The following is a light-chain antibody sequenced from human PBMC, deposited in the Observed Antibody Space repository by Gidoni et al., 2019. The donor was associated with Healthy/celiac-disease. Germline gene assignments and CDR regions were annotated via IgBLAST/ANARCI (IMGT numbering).Light chain of an antibody. CDR3: QQYDNLPHT. Sequence: DLQMTQSPSSLSASVGDSVTITCQASQDSSNYLNWYQQKPGKAPKLLIYDASNLETGVPSRFSGSGSGTDFTFTISSLQPEDIATYYCQQYDNLPHTFGQGTKLEIK. CDR2: DAS. V-gene: IGKV1-33*01. CDR1: QDSSNY. J-gene: IGKJ2*01.